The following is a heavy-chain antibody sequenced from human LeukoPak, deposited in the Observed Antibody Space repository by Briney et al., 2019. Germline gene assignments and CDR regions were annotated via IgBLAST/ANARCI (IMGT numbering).Heavy chain of an antibody. V-gene: IGHV1-18*01. CDR3: ARDHEYTYGYY. CDR1: DYTFTSYG. J-gene: IGHJ4*02. CDR2: ISAYNGNT. Sequence: GASVKVSCKPSDYTFTSYGISWVRQAPGQGLEWMGWISAYNGNTNYAQKLQGRVTMTTDTSTSTAYMELRSLRSDDTAVYYCARDHEYTYGYYWGQRTLVTVSS. D-gene: IGHD5-18*01.